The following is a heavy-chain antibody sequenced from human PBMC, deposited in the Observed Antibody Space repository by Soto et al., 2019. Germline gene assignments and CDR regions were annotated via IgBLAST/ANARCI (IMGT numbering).Heavy chain of an antibody. CDR2: INHSGST. Sequence: SGSLSLSCAASGWSFSGYYRSWIRQPPGKGPEWIGEINHSGSTNYNPSLKSRVTISVDTSKIQFSLKLSSVTAADTAVYYCARPPGRYCSGGSCYYGMDDWGQGTTVTVSS. V-gene: IGHV4-34*01. CDR3: ARPPGRYCSGGSCYYGMDD. D-gene: IGHD2-15*01. J-gene: IGHJ6*02. CDR1: GWSFSGYY.